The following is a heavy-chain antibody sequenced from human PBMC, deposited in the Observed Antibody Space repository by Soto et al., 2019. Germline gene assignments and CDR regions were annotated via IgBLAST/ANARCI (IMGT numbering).Heavy chain of an antibody. V-gene: IGHV1-8*01. CDR2: MNPTSGTT. D-gene: IGHD5-12*01. Sequence: QVQLVQSGAEAKKPGASVKVSCQAPRCTFSSYDINWFRQATGQGLEWLGWMNPTSGTTGYAQTFQGRLSMTRNPSITTGYMELSSLRSDDTAVYYCAVATLDAFDIWGLGTMVTVSS. CDR1: RCTFSSYD. CDR3: AVATLDAFDI. J-gene: IGHJ3*02.